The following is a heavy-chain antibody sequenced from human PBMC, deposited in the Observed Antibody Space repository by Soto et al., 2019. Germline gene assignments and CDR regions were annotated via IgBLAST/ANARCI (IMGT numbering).Heavy chain of an antibody. Sequence: PGGSLRLSCAASGFTFSSYWMHWVRQAPGKGLVWVSRINSDGSSTSYADSVKGRFTISRDNAKNTLYLQMNSLRAEDTAVYYCMIAARPPNYYYGMDVWGQGTTVTVSS. CDR2: INSDGSST. J-gene: IGHJ6*02. CDR3: MIAARPPNYYYGMDV. CDR1: GFTFSSYW. V-gene: IGHV3-74*01. D-gene: IGHD6-6*01.